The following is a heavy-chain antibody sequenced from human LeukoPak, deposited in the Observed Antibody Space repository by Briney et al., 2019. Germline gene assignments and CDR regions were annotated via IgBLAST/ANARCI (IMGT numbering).Heavy chain of an antibody. Sequence: GASVKVSCKASGYTFTGYYMHWVRQAPGQGLEWMGWINPNSGGTNYAQKFQGRVTMTRDTSISTAYMELSRLKSDDTAVYYCAREASTTGTTMATPQAFDYWGQGTLVTVSS. CDR3: AREASTTGTTMATPQAFDY. CDR1: GYTFTGYY. V-gene: IGHV1-2*02. CDR2: INPNSGGT. D-gene: IGHD1-1*01. J-gene: IGHJ4*02.